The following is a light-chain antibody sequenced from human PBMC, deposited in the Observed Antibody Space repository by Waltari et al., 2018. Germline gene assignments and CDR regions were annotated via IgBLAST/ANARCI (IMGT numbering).Light chain of an antibody. CDR2: FNV. CDR3: AAWDDSLNGVG. V-gene: IGLV1-44*01. CDR1: SANIGRNT. Sequence: QYVLTQPPSASGTPGQRVAIPCSGSSANIGRNTVNWYQQLPGTAPKLLIYFNVHRPSGVPDRFSGSMSGTSASLALSGLRSEDEADYYCAAWDDSLNGVGFGGGTKLTVL. J-gene: IGLJ2*01.